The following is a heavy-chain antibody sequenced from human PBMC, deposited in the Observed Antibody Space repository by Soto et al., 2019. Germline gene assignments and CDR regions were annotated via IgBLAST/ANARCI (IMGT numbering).Heavy chain of an antibody. CDR3: ARDREYDFWSGYYRLWNGFYYYYGMDV. D-gene: IGHD3-3*01. V-gene: IGHV3-30-3*01. J-gene: IGHJ6*01. CDR2: ISYDGSNK. CDR1: GFTFSSYA. Sequence: QVQLVESGGGVVQPGRSLRLSCAASGFTFSSYAMHWVRQAPGKGLEWVAVISYDGSNKYYADSVKGRFTISRDNSKNTLYLQMNSLRAEDTAVYYCARDREYDFWSGYYRLWNGFYYYYGMDVW.